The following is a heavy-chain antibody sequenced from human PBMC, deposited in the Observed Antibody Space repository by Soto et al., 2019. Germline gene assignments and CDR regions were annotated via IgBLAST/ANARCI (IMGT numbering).Heavy chain of an antibody. CDR3: ARGHTVTTFSGWFDP. D-gene: IGHD4-4*01. CDR2: INHSGST. V-gene: IGHV4-34*01. Sequence: PSETLSLTCAVYGGSFSGYYWSWIRQPPGKGLERIGEINHSGSTNYNPSIKRRVTISVDTSKNQFSLKLSSVTAADTAVYYCARGHTVTTFSGWFDPWGQGTLVTVSS. J-gene: IGHJ5*02. CDR1: GGSFSGYY.